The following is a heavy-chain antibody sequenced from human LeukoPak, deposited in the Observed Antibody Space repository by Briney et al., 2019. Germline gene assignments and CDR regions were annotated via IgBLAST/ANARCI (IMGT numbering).Heavy chain of an antibody. V-gene: IGHV3-33*01. Sequence: GGSLRLSCVASGFTFRSHAMHWVRQAPGKGLEWVAVLWYDGSNKYYAESVKGRFTISRDNSKNTLYVQMNSLRVEDTAVYYCARDLGYYGSGSAFDIWGQGTMVTVSS. D-gene: IGHD3-10*01. CDR3: ARDLGYYGSGSAFDI. CDR1: GFTFRSHA. J-gene: IGHJ3*02. CDR2: LWYDGSNK.